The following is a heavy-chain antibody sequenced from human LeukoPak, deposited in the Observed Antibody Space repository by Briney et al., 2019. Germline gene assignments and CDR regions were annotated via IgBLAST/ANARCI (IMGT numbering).Heavy chain of an antibody. Sequence: GGSLRLSCAASGFTFSSYAMSWVRQAPGKGLEWVSAISGSGGSTYYADSVKGRFTISRDNSKNTLYLQMNSLRAEDTAVYYCAVYYYDSSGPGWFDPWGQGTLVTVSS. CDR1: GFTFSSYA. CDR3: AVYYYDSSGPGWFDP. D-gene: IGHD3-22*01. CDR2: ISGSGGST. V-gene: IGHV3-23*01. J-gene: IGHJ5*02.